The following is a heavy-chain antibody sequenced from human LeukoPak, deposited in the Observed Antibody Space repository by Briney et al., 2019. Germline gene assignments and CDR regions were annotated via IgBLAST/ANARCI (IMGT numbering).Heavy chain of an antibody. CDR1: GGSISSGGYS. J-gene: IGHJ4*02. D-gene: IGHD3-22*01. Sequence: KPSETLSLTCAVSGGSISSGGYSWSWTRQPPGKGLEWIGYIYHSGSTYYNPSLKSRVTISLDTSKNQFSLKLRSVTAADTAVYYCARANYYDSTGYLPVVYPSDYWGQGTLVTVSS. CDR3: ARANYYDSTGYLPVVYPSDY. V-gene: IGHV4-30-2*05. CDR2: IYHSGST.